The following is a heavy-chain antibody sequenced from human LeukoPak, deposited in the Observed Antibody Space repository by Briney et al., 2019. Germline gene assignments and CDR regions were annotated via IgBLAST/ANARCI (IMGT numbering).Heavy chain of an antibody. J-gene: IGHJ6*03. V-gene: IGHV4-59*01. Sequence: PSETLSLTCTVSGGSISSYYWSWIRQPPGKGLEWIGYIYYSGSTNYNPSLKSRVTISVDTSKNQFSLKLSSVTAADTAVYYCARDGSIVGATTDSYYYYYMDVWGKGTTVTVSS. D-gene: IGHD1-26*01. CDR3: ARDGSIVGATTDSYYYYYMDV. CDR1: GGSISSYY. CDR2: IYYSGST.